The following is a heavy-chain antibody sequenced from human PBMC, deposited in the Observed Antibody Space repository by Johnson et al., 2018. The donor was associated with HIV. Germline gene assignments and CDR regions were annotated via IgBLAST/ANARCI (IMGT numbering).Heavy chain of an antibody. Sequence: VQLVESGGGVVQPGRSLRLSCAASGFTFSSYGMHWVRQAPGKGLEWVAVISYDGSNKYYADSVKGRFTISRDNSKNTLYLQMNSLRAEDTAVYYCAKDLVDTAMDDAFDIWGQGTMVTVSS. CDR2: ISYDGSNK. CDR1: GFTFSSYG. CDR3: AKDLVDTAMDDAFDI. V-gene: IGHV3-30*18. D-gene: IGHD5-18*01. J-gene: IGHJ3*02.